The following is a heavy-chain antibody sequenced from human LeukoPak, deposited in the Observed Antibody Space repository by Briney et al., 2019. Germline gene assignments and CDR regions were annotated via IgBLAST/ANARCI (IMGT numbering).Heavy chain of an antibody. D-gene: IGHD6-19*01. CDR2: IYGGNSET. CDR1: GYRYSDYW. Sequence: PGESLKISCQGSGYRYSDYWIGWVRQMPGKGLEWMGIIYGGNSETRYSPSLQGQVTISADKSINTAYLQWSSLKASDTAMYYCARTTTYSSGWYGAYWGQGTLVTVSS. J-gene: IGHJ4*02. CDR3: ARTTTYSSGWYGAY. V-gene: IGHV5-51*01.